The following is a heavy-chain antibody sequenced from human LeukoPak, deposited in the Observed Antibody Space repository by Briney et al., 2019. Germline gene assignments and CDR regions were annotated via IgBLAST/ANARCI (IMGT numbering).Heavy chain of an antibody. D-gene: IGHD6-19*01. CDR1: GFTFSGYI. J-gene: IGHJ4*02. CDR2: ISSSSNTI. V-gene: IGHV3-48*01. Sequence: GGSLTLSCAASGFTFSGYIMNWVRQAPGKGLEWVSFISSSSNTIYYADSVKGRFTVSRDNAKNSLYLQMNSLRAEDTAVYYCARDQWLDYWGQGTLVTVS. CDR3: ARDQWLDY.